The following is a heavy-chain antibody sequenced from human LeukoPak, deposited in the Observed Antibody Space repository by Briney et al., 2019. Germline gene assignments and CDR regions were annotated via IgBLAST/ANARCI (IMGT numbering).Heavy chain of an antibody. CDR3: ARRPSGSPGPFDY. D-gene: IGHD1-26*01. J-gene: IGHJ4*02. CDR1: GASFSSGDQY. Sequence: PSQTLSLTCTVSGASFSSGDQYWNWIRQSPGKGLEWIGYIYYSGSTNYNPSLKSRVTISVDTSKNQFSLKLSSVTAADTAVYYCARRPSGSPGPFDYWGQGTLVTVSS. V-gene: IGHV4-30-4*08. CDR2: IYYSGST.